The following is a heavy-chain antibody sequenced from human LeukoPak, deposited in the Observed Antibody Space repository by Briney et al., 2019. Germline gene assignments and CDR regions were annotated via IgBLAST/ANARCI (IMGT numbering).Heavy chain of an antibody. CDR2: ISAYNGNT. J-gene: IGHJ4*02. Sequence: GSSVKVSCKASGGTFSSYAISWVRQAPGQGLEWMGWISAYNGNTNYAQKLQGRVTMTTDTSTSTAYMELRSLRSDDTAVYYCAREAVVVAATLPFDYWGQGTLVTVSS. D-gene: IGHD2-15*01. CDR1: GGTFSSYA. V-gene: IGHV1-18*01. CDR3: AREAVVVAATLPFDY.